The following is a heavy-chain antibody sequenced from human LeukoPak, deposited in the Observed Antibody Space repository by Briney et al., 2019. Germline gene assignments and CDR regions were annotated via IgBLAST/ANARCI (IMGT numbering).Heavy chain of an antibody. D-gene: IGHD6-19*01. CDR3: AGGVAGTSPPLDY. CDR1: GFTFSSYG. CDR2: ISGSGSST. J-gene: IGHJ4*02. V-gene: IGHV3-23*01. Sequence: GGSLRLSCAASGFTFSSYGMHWVRQAPGKGLEWVSVISGSGSSTYYADSVKGRFTISRDNSKNTLYLQMNSLRAEDTAVYYCAGGVAGTSPPLDYWGQGTLVTVSS.